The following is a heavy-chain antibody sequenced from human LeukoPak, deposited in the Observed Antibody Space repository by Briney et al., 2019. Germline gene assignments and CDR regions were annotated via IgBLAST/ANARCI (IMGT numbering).Heavy chain of an antibody. J-gene: IGHJ4*02. V-gene: IGHV3-30*04. CDR2: ISYDGSNK. D-gene: IGHD4-11*01. CDR1: GFTFSSCA. CDR3: ARDFATTLDY. Sequence: GGSLRLSCAASGFTFSSCAMSWVRQAPGKGLEWVAVISYDGSNKYYADSVKGRFTISRDNSKNTLYLQMNSLRAEDTAVYYCARDFATTLDYWGQGTLVTVSS.